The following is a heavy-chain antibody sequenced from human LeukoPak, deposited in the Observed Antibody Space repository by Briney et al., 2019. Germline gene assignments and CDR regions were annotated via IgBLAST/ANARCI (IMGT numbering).Heavy chain of an antibody. V-gene: IGHV1-69*05. CDR2: IIPIFGTA. CDR3: ARATSGSYHYYYYYYMDV. Sequence: ASAKVSCKASGGTFSSYAISWVRQAPGQGLEWMGGIIPIFGTANYAQKFQGRVTITTDESTSTAYMELSSLRSEDTAVYYCARATSGSYHYYYYYYMDVWGKGTTVTVSS. CDR1: GGTFSSYA. J-gene: IGHJ6*03. D-gene: IGHD1-26*01.